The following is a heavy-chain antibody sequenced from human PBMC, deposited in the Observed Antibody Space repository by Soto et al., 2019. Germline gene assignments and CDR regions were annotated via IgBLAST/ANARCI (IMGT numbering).Heavy chain of an antibody. Sequence: SETLSLTCTVSGGSISSSSYYWGWIRQPPGKGLEWIGSIYYSGSTYYNPSLKSRVTISVDTSKNQFSLKLSSVTAADTAVYHCARQSGPITIFGVVTDAFDIWGQGTMVTVSS. D-gene: IGHD3-3*01. CDR2: IYYSGST. CDR1: GGSISSSSYY. V-gene: IGHV4-39*01. CDR3: ARQSGPITIFGVVTDAFDI. J-gene: IGHJ3*02.